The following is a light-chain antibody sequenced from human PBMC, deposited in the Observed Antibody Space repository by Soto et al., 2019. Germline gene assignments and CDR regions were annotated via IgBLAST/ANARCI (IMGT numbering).Light chain of an antibody. V-gene: IGKV1-39*01. CDR1: QSISNH. J-gene: IGKJ2*01. Sequence: DIQMTQSPSSLSASVEDRVIITCRASQSISNHLNWYQLKPGKAPKLLIYAASTLQTGVPSRFTGSGSGTDFTLTIISLQPEDYATYFCQQSYSMPYAFGPGTKVEIK. CDR2: AAS. CDR3: QQSYSMPYA.